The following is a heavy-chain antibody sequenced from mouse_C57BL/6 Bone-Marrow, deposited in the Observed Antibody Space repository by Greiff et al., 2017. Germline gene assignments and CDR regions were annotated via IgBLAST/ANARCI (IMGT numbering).Heavy chain of an antibody. D-gene: IGHD2-4*01. Sequence: EVMLVESGGDLVKPGGSLKLSCAASGFTFSSYGMSWVRQTPDKRLEWVATISSGGSYTYYPDSVKGRFTISRDNAKNTLYLQMSSLKSEDTAMYYCARHGYDYAWFATGAKGLWSLSLQ. CDR1: GFTFSSYG. J-gene: IGHJ3*01. CDR3: ARHGYDYAWFAT. V-gene: IGHV5-6*02. CDR2: ISSGGSYT.